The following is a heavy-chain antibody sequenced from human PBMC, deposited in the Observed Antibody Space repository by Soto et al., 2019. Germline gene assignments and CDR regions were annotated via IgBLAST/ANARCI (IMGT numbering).Heavy chain of an antibody. J-gene: IGHJ6*02. V-gene: IGHV6-1*01. CDR3: ARADNLVGGTATAGMDL. Sequence: PSQTLSLTCAISGDSVSSNSAAWNWIRQSPSRGLEWLGRTYYRSKWYNDYAVSVKSRITINPDTSKNQFSLQLNSVTPEDTAVYFCARADNLVGGTATAGMDLWGQGTTVTVSS. CDR1: GDSVSSNSAA. D-gene: IGHD2-15*01. CDR2: TYYRSKWYN.